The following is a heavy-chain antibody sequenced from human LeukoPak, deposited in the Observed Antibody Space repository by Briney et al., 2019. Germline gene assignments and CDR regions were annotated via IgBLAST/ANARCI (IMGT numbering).Heavy chain of an antibody. D-gene: IGHD3-22*01. J-gene: IGHJ5*02. V-gene: IGHV3-48*04. CDR1: GFTFSSYS. CDR2: ISSSSSTI. CDR3: ARDLGYYDSSGYPWWFDP. Sequence: GGSLRLSCAASGFTFSSYSMNWVRQAPGKGLEWVSYISSSSSTIYYADSVKGRFTISRDNAKNSLYLQMNSLRAEDTAVYYCARDLGYYDSSGYPWWFDPWGQGTLVTVSS.